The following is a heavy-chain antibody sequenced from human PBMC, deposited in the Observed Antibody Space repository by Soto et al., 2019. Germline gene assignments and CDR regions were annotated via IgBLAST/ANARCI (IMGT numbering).Heavy chain of an antibody. CDR2: VNNDGSNA. Sequence: GGSLRLSCAASGFSISDYWISWVRQAPGKGPVWVSYVNNDGSNAEYADSVKGRFTISRDNAKNTLYLQMNSLRAEDTAVYYCARDRGYGSTFDHWGQGTLVTVSS. CDR1: GFSISDYW. V-gene: IGHV3-74*03. D-gene: IGHD2-2*03. J-gene: IGHJ4*02. CDR3: ARDRGYGSTFDH.